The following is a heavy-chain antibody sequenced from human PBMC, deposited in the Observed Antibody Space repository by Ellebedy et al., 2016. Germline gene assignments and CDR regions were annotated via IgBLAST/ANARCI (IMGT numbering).Heavy chain of an antibody. J-gene: IGHJ6*02. Sequence: GESLKISXAASGFTFSSYAMSWVRQAPGKGLEWVSAISGSGGSTYYADSVKGRFTISRDNSKNTLYLQMNSLRAEDTAVYYCAKASAYYDILTGGDVWGQGTTVTVSS. CDR1: GFTFSSYA. V-gene: IGHV3-23*01. D-gene: IGHD3-9*01. CDR3: AKASAYYDILTGGDV. CDR2: ISGSGGST.